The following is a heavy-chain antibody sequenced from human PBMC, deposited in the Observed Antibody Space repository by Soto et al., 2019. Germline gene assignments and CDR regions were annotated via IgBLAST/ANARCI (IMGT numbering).Heavy chain of an antibody. Sequence: SVKVSCKASGGTFSSYAISWVRQAPGQGLEWMGGIIPIFGTANYAQKFQGRVTITADESTSTAYMELSSLRSEDTAVYYCARGPNYGYYYRYYYYGMDVWGKGTTVTVSS. D-gene: IGHD4-17*01. J-gene: IGHJ6*04. CDR3: ARGPNYGYYYRYYYYGMDV. CDR2: IIPIFGTA. CDR1: GGTFSSYA. V-gene: IGHV1-69*13.